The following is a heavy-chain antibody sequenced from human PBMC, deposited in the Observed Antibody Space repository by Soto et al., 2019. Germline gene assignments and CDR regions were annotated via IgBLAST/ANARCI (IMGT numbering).Heavy chain of an antibody. D-gene: IGHD2-15*01. CDR2: IYPGDSDT. CDR1: GYSFTSYW. CDR3: ARRVERWLLNLWHDAFDI. J-gene: IGHJ3*02. Sequence: PGESLKISCKGSGYSFTSYWIGWVRQMPGKGLEWMGIIYPGDSDTRYSPSFQGQVTISADKSISTAYLQWSSLKASDTAMYYCARRVERWLLNLWHDAFDIWGQGTMVTVS. V-gene: IGHV5-51*01.